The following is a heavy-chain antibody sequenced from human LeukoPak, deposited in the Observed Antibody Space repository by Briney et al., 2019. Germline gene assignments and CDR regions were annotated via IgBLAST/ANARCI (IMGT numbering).Heavy chain of an antibody. CDR2: IHTSGRT. Sequence: SETLSLTCTVSGGSISSGNFLWDWIRQPAGKGLEWIGRIHTSGRTNYNPSLKSRVTISVDTSKNQFSLKLNSVTAADTAVYYCAREPAGAYSSGWYDYYMDVWGKGTTVTVSS. CDR3: AREPAGAYSSGWYDYYMDV. CDR1: GGSISSGNFL. D-gene: IGHD6-19*01. J-gene: IGHJ6*03. V-gene: IGHV4-61*02.